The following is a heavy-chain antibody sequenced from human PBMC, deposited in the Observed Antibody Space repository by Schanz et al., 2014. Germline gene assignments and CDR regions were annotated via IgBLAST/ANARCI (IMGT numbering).Heavy chain of an antibody. V-gene: IGHV1-18*01. J-gene: IGHJ6*03. Sequence: QVQLVQSGVEVKRPGASVRVSCKASGYTFTSYGITWVRQAPGQGLEWMGWIHTGSGNTKYSQKFEGRVTITRDTSASIVYMELSSLRSEDTAVFFCASGEARVTSSGVVIVPMNVWGKGTTVIVSS. D-gene: IGHD3-3*01. CDR3: ASGEARVTSSGVVIVPMNV. CDR2: IHTGSGNT. CDR1: GYTFTSYG.